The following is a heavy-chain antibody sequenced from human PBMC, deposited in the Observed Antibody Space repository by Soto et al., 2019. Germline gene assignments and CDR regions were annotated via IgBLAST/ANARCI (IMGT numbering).Heavy chain of an antibody. J-gene: IGHJ5*02. CDR2: MNPNSGNT. Sequence: ASVKVSCKASGYTFTSYDINWVRQATGQGLEWMGWMNPNSGNTGYAQKFQGRVTMTRNNSMSTAYMELSSLRSEDTAVYYCARGLQGMIVLNWFDPWGQGTLVTVSS. CDR1: GYTFTSYD. V-gene: IGHV1-8*01. CDR3: ARGLQGMIVLNWFDP. D-gene: IGHD3-22*01.